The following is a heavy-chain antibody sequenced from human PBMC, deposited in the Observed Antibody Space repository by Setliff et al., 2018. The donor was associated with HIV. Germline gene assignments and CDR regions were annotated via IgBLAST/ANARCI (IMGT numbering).Heavy chain of an antibody. Sequence: PGGSLRLSCLASGFTFKNYWMSWVRQAPGKGLEWVGNIKQDASEIYYVDSLKGRFTISRDNAKNSLYLQIDSLEVDDTAVYYCATEPKVALFYYWGQGALVTVS. CDR2: IKQDASEI. V-gene: IGHV3-7*01. D-gene: IGHD5-12*01. J-gene: IGHJ4*02. CDR3: ATEPKVALFYY. CDR1: GFTFKNYW.